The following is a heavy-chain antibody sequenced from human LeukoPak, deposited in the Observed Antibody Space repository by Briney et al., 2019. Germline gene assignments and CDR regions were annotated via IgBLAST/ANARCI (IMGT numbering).Heavy chain of an antibody. Sequence: TSETLSLTCTVSGGFISGHYWTWIRQPPGKGVEWIGYIYDSGSTTYNPSLKSRVTISVDTSKNQFSLKLSSVTAADTAVYYCARGGVLKSVDYWGQGTLVAVSS. D-gene: IGHD3-16*01. CDR3: ARGGVLKSVDY. J-gene: IGHJ4*02. CDR1: GGFISGHY. V-gene: IGHV4-59*11. CDR2: IYDSGST.